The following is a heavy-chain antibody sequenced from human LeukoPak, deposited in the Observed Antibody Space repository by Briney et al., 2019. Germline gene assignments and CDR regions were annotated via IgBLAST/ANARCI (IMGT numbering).Heavy chain of an antibody. D-gene: IGHD1-26*01. Sequence: PGGSLRLSCAASGFTFSDYYTSWIRQAPGKGLEWVSYISSSSSYTNYADSVKGRFTISRDNAKNSLYLQMNSLRAEDTAVYYCARVGGSYFGLHYWGQGTLVTVSS. J-gene: IGHJ4*02. CDR1: GFTFSDYY. V-gene: IGHV3-11*05. CDR3: ARVGGSYFGLHY. CDR2: ISSSSSYT.